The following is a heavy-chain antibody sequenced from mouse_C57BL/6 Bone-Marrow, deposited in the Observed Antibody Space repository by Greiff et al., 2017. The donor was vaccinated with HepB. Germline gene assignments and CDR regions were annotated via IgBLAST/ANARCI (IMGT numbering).Heavy chain of an antibody. CDR3: ARSPLSLLAFDV. D-gene: IGHD1-1*01. Sequence: QVQLQQSGAELARPGASVKMSCKASGYTFTSYTMHWVKQRPGQGLEWVGYINPSSGYTKYNQKFKDKATLPADKSSSTAYMQLSRLTSEDSAVYYCARSPLSLLAFDVWGTGTTVTVSS. J-gene: IGHJ1*03. CDR2: INPSSGYT. CDR1: GYTFTSYT. V-gene: IGHV1-4*01.